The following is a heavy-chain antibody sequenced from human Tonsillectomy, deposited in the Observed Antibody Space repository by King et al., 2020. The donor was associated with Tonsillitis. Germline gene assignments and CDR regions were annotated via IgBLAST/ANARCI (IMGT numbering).Heavy chain of an antibody. D-gene: IGHD3-16*01. J-gene: IGHJ4*02. V-gene: IGHV3-30-3*01. CDR3: ARGVWGGDCYFDY. CDR2: ISYDGSNK. CDR1: GFTFSSYA. Sequence: VQLVESGGGVVQPGRSLRLSCAASGFTFSSYAMHWVRQAPGKGLEWVAVISYDGSNKYYADSVKGRFTISRDKSKNTLYLQMNSLRAEDTAVYYCARGVWGGDCYFDYWGQGTLVTVSS.